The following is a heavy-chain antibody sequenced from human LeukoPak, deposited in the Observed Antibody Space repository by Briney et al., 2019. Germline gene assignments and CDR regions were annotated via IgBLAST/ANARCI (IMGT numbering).Heavy chain of an antibody. V-gene: IGHV3-30-3*01. Sequence: GRSLRLSCAASGFTSSSYAMHWVRQAPGKGLEWVAVISYDGSNKYYADSVKGRFTISRDNSKNTLYLQMNSLRAEDTAVYYCARGRADFWSGYGMDVWGQGTTVTVSS. CDR1: GFTSSSYA. CDR2: ISYDGSNK. J-gene: IGHJ6*02. D-gene: IGHD3-3*01. CDR3: ARGRADFWSGYGMDV.